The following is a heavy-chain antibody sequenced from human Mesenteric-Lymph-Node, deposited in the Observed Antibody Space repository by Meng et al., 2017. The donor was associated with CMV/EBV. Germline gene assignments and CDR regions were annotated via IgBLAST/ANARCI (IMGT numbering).Heavy chain of an antibody. Sequence: SETLSLTCTVSGGSISSYSWSWIRQPPGKGLEWVGYIYYSGSTNYNPSYKSRVTISIYTSKNQFSLKLSSVTAADTALYYCARSRDGYSFDYWGQGALVTVSS. CDR3: ARSRDGYSFDY. CDR1: GGSISSYS. CDR2: IYYSGST. D-gene: IGHD5-24*01. V-gene: IGHV4-59*01. J-gene: IGHJ4*02.